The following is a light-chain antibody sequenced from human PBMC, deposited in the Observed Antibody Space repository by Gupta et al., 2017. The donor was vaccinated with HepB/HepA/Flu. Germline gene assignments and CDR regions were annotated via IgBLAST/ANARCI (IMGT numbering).Light chain of an antibody. CDR3: QLRTHSSVT. Sequence: DIVLTQSPATLSLSPGERATLSCRASQNIIKFVDWYQQKPGQAPRLLIYDASTRATGIPARFSGSGSATDFTLTISILDPDDFAIYCCQLRTHSSVTFGGGTKVEI. V-gene: IGKV3-11*01. CDR1: QNIIKF. CDR2: DAS. J-gene: IGKJ4*01.